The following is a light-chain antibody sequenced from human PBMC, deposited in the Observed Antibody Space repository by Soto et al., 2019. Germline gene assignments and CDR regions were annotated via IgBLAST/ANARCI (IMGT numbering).Light chain of an antibody. CDR3: QQSYSTLSMYT. Sequence: DIPMTQSPSSLSASEGDRVTITCRASQSISSYLNWYQQKPGKAPKLLIYAASSLQSGVPSRFSGSGSGTDFTLTISSLQPEDFATYYCQQSYSTLSMYTFGQGTKLEIK. CDR1: QSISSY. V-gene: IGKV1-39*01. J-gene: IGKJ2*01. CDR2: AAS.